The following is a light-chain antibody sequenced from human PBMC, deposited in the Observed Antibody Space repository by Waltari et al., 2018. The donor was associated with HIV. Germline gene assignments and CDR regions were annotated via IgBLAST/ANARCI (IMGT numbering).Light chain of an antibody. CDR1: QSISSY. CDR2: EAT. Sequence: EIVLTQSPATLSLSPGEGATLSCRASQSISSYLGWYQQKPGQAPRLRIYEATNRATGIPARFSGRGSGTDFTLTISSLDPEDFAVYYCQQRATWPLTFGQGTRLEIK. J-gene: IGKJ5*01. V-gene: IGKV3-11*01. CDR3: QQRATWPLT.